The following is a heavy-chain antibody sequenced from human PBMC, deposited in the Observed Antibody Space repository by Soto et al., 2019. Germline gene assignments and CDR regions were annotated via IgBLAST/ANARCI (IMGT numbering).Heavy chain of an antibody. J-gene: IGHJ4*02. V-gene: IGHV3-33*01. D-gene: IGHD2-21*02. CDR1: GFTFSSYG. CDR3: ARNQVPVVVTANFDY. Sequence: GGSLRLSCAASGFTFSSYGMHWVRQAPGKGLEWVAVIWYDGSNKYYADSVMGRFTISRDNSKNTLYLQMNSLRAEDTAVYYCARNQVPVVVTANFDYWGQGTLVTVSS. CDR2: IWYDGSNK.